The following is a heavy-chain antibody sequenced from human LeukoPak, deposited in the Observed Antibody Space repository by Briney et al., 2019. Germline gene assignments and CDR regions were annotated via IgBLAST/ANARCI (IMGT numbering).Heavy chain of an antibody. CDR3: ARGPLIPGYSSGWYSGFYYYYYMDV. CDR1: GGSFSGYY. D-gene: IGHD6-19*01. J-gene: IGHJ6*03. Sequence: SETLSLTCAVYGGSFSGYYWSWIRQPPGKGLEWIGRISSSGSTNYNPSLKSRVTISVDTSKNQFSLKLSSVTAADTAVYYCARGPLIPGYSSGWYSGFYYYYYMDVWGKGTTVTISS. V-gene: IGHV4-34*01. CDR2: ISSSGST.